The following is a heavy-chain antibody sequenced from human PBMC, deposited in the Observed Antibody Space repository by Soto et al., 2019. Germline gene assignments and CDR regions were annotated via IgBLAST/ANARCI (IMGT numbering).Heavy chain of an antibody. Sequence: PGESLKISCKGSGYSFTSYWIGWMRQMPGKGLEWMGIIYPGDSDTRYSPSFQGQVTISADKSISTAYLQWSSLKASDTAMYYCARRSGDYYDSSGYYNDYWGQGTLVTVSS. V-gene: IGHV5-51*01. CDR1: GYSFTSYW. CDR2: IYPGDSDT. J-gene: IGHJ4*02. D-gene: IGHD3-22*01. CDR3: ARRSGDYYDSSGYYNDY.